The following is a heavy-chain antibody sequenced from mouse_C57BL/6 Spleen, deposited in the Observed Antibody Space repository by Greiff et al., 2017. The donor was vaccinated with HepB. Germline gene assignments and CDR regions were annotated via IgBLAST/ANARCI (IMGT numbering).Heavy chain of an antibody. CDR2: ISYDGSN. Sequence: EVQVVESGPGLVKPSQSLSLTCSVTGYSITSGYYWNWIRQFPGNKLEWMGYISYDGSNNYNPSLKNRISITRDTSKNQFFLKLNSVTTEDTATYYCAREGYSNKGYWGQGTTLTVSS. J-gene: IGHJ2*01. CDR1: GYSITSGYY. D-gene: IGHD2-5*01. V-gene: IGHV3-6*01. CDR3: AREGYSNKGY.